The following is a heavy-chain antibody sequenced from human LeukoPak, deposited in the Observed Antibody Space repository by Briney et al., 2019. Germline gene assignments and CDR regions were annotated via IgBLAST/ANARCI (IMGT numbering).Heavy chain of an antibody. CDR2: IDPNSGGT. Sequence: GASVKVSCKASGYTFTDYYIHWVRQAPGQGLEWMGWIDPNSGGTKYAQKFQGRVTMTMDTSISTAYMEMSRLTSDDTAVYYCARDAHNGYEFHDWFDPWGQGALVTVSS. D-gene: IGHD5-12*01. CDR1: GYTFTDYY. CDR3: ARDAHNGYEFHDWFDP. J-gene: IGHJ5*02. V-gene: IGHV1-2*02.